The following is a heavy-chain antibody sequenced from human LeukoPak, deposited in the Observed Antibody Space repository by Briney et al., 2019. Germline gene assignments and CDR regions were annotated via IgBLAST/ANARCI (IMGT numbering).Heavy chain of an antibody. CDR3: ARGQRGWFGELSGKNYYHMDV. Sequence: SETLSLTCTVSGGSISSHYWSWIRQPPGKELEWIGYIYYSGSTNYNPSLQSRVTTSIDTSQNQFSLKLTSVTAADTAVYYCARGQRGWFGELSGKNYYHMDVWGKGTTVTVSS. J-gene: IGHJ6*03. V-gene: IGHV4-59*11. D-gene: IGHD3-10*01. CDR1: GGSISSHY. CDR2: IYYSGST.